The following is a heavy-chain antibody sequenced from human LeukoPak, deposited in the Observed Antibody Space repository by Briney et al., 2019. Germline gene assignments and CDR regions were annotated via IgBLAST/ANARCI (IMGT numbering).Heavy chain of an antibody. D-gene: IGHD2-15*01. CDR3: ARGIILYYFDY. Sequence: GGSLRLSCAVSGLTFSNFKMNWVRQAPGKGLEWVSYISDSGRTTFYADSVKGRFTISRDNAKNSLYLQMNSLRAEDTAVYYCARGIILYYFDYWGQGTLVTVSS. V-gene: IGHV3-48*01. J-gene: IGHJ4*02. CDR1: GLTFSNFK. CDR2: ISDSGRTT.